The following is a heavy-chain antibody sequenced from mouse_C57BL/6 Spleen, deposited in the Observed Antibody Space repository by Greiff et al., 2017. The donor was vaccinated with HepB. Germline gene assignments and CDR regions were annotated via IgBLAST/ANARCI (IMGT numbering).Heavy chain of an antibody. V-gene: IGHV1-42*01. J-gene: IGHJ4*01. Sequence: VQLQQSGPELVKPGASVKISCKASGYSFTGYYMNWVKQSPEKSLEWIGEINPSTGGTTYNQKFKAKATLTVDKSSSTAYMQLKSLTSEDSAVYYCARPYGSSYGDAMDYWGQGTSVTVSS. CDR3: ARPYGSSYGDAMDY. CDR1: GYSFTGYY. CDR2: INPSTGGT. D-gene: IGHD1-1*01.